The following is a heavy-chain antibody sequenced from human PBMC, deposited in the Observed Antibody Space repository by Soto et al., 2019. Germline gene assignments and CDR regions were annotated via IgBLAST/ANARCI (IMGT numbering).Heavy chain of an antibody. CDR3: ARGYNQWNFDY. CDR2: IYYSGST. D-gene: IGHD1-20*01. Sequence: SETLSLTCTVSGGSISSGDYYWTWIRQPPGKGLDWIGYIYYSGSTNYSPSLKSRVTISADTSKNQFSLKLSSVTAADTAVYYCARGYNQWNFDYWGQGTLVTVSS. J-gene: IGHJ4*02. CDR1: GGSISSGDYY. V-gene: IGHV4-61*08.